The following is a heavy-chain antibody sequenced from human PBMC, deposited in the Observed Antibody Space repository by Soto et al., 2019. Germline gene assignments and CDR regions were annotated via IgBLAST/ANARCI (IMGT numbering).Heavy chain of an antibody. Sequence: QITLKESGPTLVKPTQTLTLTCTFSGFSLSTSGVGVGWIRQPPGKALEWLALIYWDDDKRYSPSLKSRLTISKDTSKNQVVLTMTNMDPVDTATYYCARSFGVVTLPSYWGQGTLVTVSS. V-gene: IGHV2-5*02. D-gene: IGHD3-3*01. CDR3: ARSFGVVTLPSY. J-gene: IGHJ4*02. CDR2: IYWDDDK. CDR1: GFSLSTSGVG.